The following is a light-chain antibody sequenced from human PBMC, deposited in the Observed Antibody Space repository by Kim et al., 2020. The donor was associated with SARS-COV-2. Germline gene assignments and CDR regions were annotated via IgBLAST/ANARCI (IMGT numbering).Light chain of an antibody. CDR3: QQYYDTPWT. CDR2: WAS. V-gene: IGKV4-1*01. J-gene: IGKJ1*01. CDR1: QSVLYSSNNKNY. Sequence: ATINCKSSQSVLYSSNNKNYLAWYQQKPGQPPKLLFYWASTRESGVPDRFSVSGSGTDFTLTINSLQAEDVAVYYFQQYYDTPWTFGQGTKVDIK.